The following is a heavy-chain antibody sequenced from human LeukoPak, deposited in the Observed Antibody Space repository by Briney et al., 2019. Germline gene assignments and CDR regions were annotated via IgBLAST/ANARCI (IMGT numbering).Heavy chain of an antibody. CDR3: ARLVVVAATINFDY. D-gene: IGHD2-15*01. J-gene: IGHJ4*02. Sequence: SGPTLVNPTQSLTLTCTFSGFSLSTSGMCVSWFRQPPGKALEWLARIDWDDDKYYSTSLKTRLTISKDTSKNQVVLTMSNMDPVDTATYYCARLVVVAATINFDYRGQGTLVTVSS. V-gene: IGHV2-70*11. CDR2: IDWDDDK. CDR1: GFSLSTSGMC.